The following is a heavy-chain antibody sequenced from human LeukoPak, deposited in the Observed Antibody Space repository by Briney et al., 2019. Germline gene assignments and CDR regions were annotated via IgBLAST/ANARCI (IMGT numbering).Heavy chain of an antibody. CDR3: ARGTPPPTYYYDSSGCYYFDY. J-gene: IGHJ4*02. Sequence: SETLSLTCAVYGGSFSGYYWSWIRQPPGKGLEWIGEINHSGSTNYNPSLKSRVTISVDTSKNQFSLKLSSVTAADTAVYYCARGTPPPTYYYDSSGCYYFDYWGQGTLVTVPS. CDR2: INHSGST. D-gene: IGHD3-22*01. CDR1: GGSFSGYY. V-gene: IGHV4-34*01.